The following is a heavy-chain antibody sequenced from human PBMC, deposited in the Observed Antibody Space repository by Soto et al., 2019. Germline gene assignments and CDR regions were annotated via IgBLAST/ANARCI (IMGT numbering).Heavy chain of an antibody. D-gene: IGHD2-2*01. CDR1: GGTFSSYA. CDR3: AGAFLRVVPTAMPGLSFDY. J-gene: IGHJ4*02. CDR2: INPSGGST. V-gene: IGHV1-46*03. Sequence: ASVKVSCKASGGTFSSYAISWVRQAPGQGLEWMGIINPSGGSTSYAQKFQGRVTMTRDTSTSTVYMELSSLRSEDTAVYYCAGAFLRVVPTAMPGLSFDYWGQGTLVTVSS.